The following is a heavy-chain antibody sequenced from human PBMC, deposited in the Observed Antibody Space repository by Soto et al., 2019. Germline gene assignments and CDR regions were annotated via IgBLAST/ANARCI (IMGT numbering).Heavy chain of an antibody. D-gene: IGHD5-12*01. J-gene: IGHJ4*02. CDR1: GYSFTNYD. Sequence: ASVKVSCKTSGYSFTNYDIHWVRQAAGQGLEWMGWISAYNGNTNFAQKLQGRVSLTTDTSSTTAYMELRSLTSDDTAVYYCARDLVPGYTGFSDYWGQGTLVTVSS. CDR2: ISAYNGNT. CDR3: ARDLVPGYTGFSDY. V-gene: IGHV1-18*01.